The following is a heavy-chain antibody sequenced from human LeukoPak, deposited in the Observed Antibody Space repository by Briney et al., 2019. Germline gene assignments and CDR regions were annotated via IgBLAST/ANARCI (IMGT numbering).Heavy chain of an antibody. Sequence: GGSLRLSCGASGFTFSSYAMSWVRQAPGKGLELVSGIIDSGDITYYANSVKGRFTISRDNSKNALYLQMNSLRAEDTAVYYCAKLGGQEVYNYYVGVWGKGTTVAVSS. CDR3: AKLGGQEVYNYYVGV. J-gene: IGHJ6*03. D-gene: IGHD3-16*01. V-gene: IGHV3-23*01. CDR2: IIDSGDIT. CDR1: GFTFSSYA.